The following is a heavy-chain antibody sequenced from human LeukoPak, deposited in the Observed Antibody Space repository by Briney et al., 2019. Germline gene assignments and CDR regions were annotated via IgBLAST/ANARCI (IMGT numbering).Heavy chain of an antibody. D-gene: IGHD6-6*01. CDR1: GFTFSSYA. CDR3: AKYFSSSPPRGPFDY. Sequence: GGSLRLPCAASGFTFSSYAMSWVRQAPGKGLERVSIISGSSGYTYYADSVKGRFTISRDNSKNTLYLQMNSLRVEDTAVYYCAKYFSSSPPRGPFDYWGQGTLVTVSS. J-gene: IGHJ4*02. CDR2: ISGSSGYT. V-gene: IGHV3-23*01.